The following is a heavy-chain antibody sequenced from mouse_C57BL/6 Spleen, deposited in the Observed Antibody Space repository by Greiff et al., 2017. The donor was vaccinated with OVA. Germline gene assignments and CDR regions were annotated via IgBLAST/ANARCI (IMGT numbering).Heavy chain of an antibody. CDR1: GYTFTSYT. J-gene: IGHJ2*01. CDR2: INPSSCYT. D-gene: IGHD2-4*01. Sequence: VQLQQSGAELARPGASATMSCKASGYTFTSYTMHWVKQRPGLVLEWIGYINPSSCYTKYNQLFTDQATLTASKSSTTAYMKLSSRASEDAAVDYCAARYYDYDDSFDYWGQGTTLTVSS. CDR3: AARYYDYDDSFDY. V-gene: IGHV1-4*01.